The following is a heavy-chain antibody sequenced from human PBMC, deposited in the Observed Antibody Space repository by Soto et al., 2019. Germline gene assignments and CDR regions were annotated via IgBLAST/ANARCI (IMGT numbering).Heavy chain of an antibody. CDR1: GGTFSSYA. D-gene: IGHD2-2*01. CDR3: ARSQGSSTSLAIYYYYYYGMDV. CDR2: IIPISGTA. V-gene: IGHV1-69*01. J-gene: IGHJ6*02. Sequence: QVQLVQSGAEVKKPGSSVKVSCTASGGTFSSYAISWVRQAPGQGLEWMGGIIPISGTANYAQKFQGRVTITADESTSTAYMELSSPRSEDTAVYYCARSQGSSTSLAIYYYYYYGMDVWGQGTTVTVSS.